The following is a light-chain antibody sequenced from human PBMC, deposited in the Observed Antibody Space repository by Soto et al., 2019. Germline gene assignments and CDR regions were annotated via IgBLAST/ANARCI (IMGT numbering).Light chain of an antibody. CDR3: QQYRSSPLT. Sequence: EIVLTQSPGTLSLSPGERATLSCRASQSLSSTYLAWYQQKPGQAPRVLIYGASSRATGIPDRFSGSGSGTDFTLTITRLEPEDFAIYYCQQYRSSPLTLGGGTRVEIK. V-gene: IGKV3-20*01. J-gene: IGKJ4*01. CDR2: GAS. CDR1: QSLSSTY.